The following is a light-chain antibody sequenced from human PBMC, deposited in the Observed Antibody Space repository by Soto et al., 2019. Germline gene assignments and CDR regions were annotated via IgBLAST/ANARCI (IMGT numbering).Light chain of an antibody. V-gene: IGKV3-15*01. CDR2: DAS. CDR1: QTVSSN. CDR3: QQYNNWSPYT. Sequence: EVVMTQSPATLSVSPGERATLSCRASQTVSSNLAWYQQKPGQAPRLLIYDASTRATGIPARFSGSGSGTEFTLTISSLQSEDSAVYLCQQYNNWSPYTIGPGTKVDIK. J-gene: IGKJ3*01.